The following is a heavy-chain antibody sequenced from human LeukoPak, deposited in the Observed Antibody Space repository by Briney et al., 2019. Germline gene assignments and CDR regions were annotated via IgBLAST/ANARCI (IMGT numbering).Heavy chain of an antibody. D-gene: IGHD6-19*01. CDR2: IYHSGTT. CDR1: GDSFSSGGYF. V-gene: IGHV4-30-2*01. Sequence: SETLSLTCAVSGDSFSSGGYFWTWIRQPPGKGLEWIGYIYHSGTTYYNPSLKSRVTISVDRSKNQFSLKLSSVTAADTAVYYCARGVSVAGSLQHWGQGTLVTVSS. J-gene: IGHJ1*01. CDR3: ARGVSVAGSLQH.